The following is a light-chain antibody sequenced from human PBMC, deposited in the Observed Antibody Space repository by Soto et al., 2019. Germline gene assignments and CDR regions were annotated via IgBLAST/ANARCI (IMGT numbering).Light chain of an antibody. CDR1: QSVGSTY. CDR3: QQFGSSPYT. J-gene: IGKJ2*01. CDR2: GAS. Sequence: EIVLTQSPGTLSLSPGGRATLSCRASQSVGSTYLAWYQQKPGQAPRLLIYGASTRATGIPDRLSGNGSGTDFNLPISRLEPEDFAVYYCQQFGSSPYTFGQGTKLAIK. V-gene: IGKV3-20*01.